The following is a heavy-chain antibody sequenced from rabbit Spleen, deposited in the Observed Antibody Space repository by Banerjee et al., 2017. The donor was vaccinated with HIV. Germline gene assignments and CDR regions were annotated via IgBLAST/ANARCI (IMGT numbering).Heavy chain of an antibody. CDR2: INAVTGKP. V-gene: IGHV1S40*01. J-gene: IGHJ4*01. Sequence: QSLEESGGGLVQPEGSLTLTCTTSGFSFSSNDYMCWVRQAPGKGLEWNACINAVTGKPVYATWAKGRFTISRTSSTTVTLQMTSLTAADTATYFCARDLVAVIGWNFNLWGPGTLVTVS. CDR1: GFSFSSNDY. CDR3: ARDLVAVIGWNFNL. D-gene: IGHD1-1*01.